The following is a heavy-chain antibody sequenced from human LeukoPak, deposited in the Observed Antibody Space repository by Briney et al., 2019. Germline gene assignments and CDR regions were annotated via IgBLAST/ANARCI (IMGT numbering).Heavy chain of an antibody. D-gene: IGHD6-13*01. J-gene: IGHJ4*02. CDR3: ARVRPGIAATDTWAAPV. Sequence: SETLSLTCTVSGYSISSGYWWGWIRQSPGMGLEWIGSVHHSGSTYYNPSFKSRVTISVDTSKNQFSLKLSSVTAADTAVYYCARVRPGIAATDTWAAPVWGQGTLVTVSS. V-gene: IGHV4-38-2*02. CDR1: GYSISSGYW. CDR2: VHHSGST.